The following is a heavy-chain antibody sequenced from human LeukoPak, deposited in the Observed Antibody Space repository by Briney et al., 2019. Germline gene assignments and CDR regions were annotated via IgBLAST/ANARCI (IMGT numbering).Heavy chain of an antibody. CDR1: GFVFSSNS. Sequence: PGGSLRLSCAASGFVFSSNSMIWVRQAPGKGLEWVAVIWYDGSNKYYADSVKGRFTISRDNSKNTLYLQMNSLRAEDTAVYYCARGDTVTTEFDYWGQGTLVTVSS. CDR3: ARGDTVTTEFDY. D-gene: IGHD4-17*01. J-gene: IGHJ4*02. CDR2: IWYDGSNK. V-gene: IGHV3-33*08.